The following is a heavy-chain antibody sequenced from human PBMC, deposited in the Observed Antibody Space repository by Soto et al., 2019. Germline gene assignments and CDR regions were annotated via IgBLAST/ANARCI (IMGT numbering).Heavy chain of an antibody. CDR2: IYYSGST. CDR3: ARQGYSSSTNYFDY. CDR1: GGSISSYY. J-gene: IGHJ4*02. D-gene: IGHD6-6*01. Sequence: QVQLQESGPGLVKPSETLSLTCTVSGGSISSYYWSWIRQPPGKGLEWIGYIYYSGSTNYNPSLKSLVTISVDTSKNQFSLKLSSVTAADTAVYYCARQGYSSSTNYFDYWGQGTLVTVSS. V-gene: IGHV4-59*01.